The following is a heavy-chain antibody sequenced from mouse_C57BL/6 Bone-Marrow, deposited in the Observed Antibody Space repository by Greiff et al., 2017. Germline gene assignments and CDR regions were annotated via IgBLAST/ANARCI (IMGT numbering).Heavy chain of an antibody. D-gene: IGHD1-1*01. Sequence: VQLQQSGAELVRPGSSVKLSCKASGYTFTSYWMDWVKQRPGQGLEWIGNIYPSDSETHYNQKFKDKATLTVDKSSSTAYMQLSSLTSEDSAVYYCARRRDYYGSSYAGYAMDYWGQGTSVTVSS. CDR1: GYTFTSYW. J-gene: IGHJ4*01. CDR2: IYPSDSET. CDR3: ARRRDYYGSSYAGYAMDY. V-gene: IGHV1-61*01.